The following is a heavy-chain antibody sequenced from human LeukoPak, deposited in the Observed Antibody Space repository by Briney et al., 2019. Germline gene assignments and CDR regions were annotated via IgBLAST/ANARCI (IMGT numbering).Heavy chain of an antibody. V-gene: IGHV4-34*01. CDR1: GGSFSGYY. CDR2: INRSGST. D-gene: IGHD1-7*01. Sequence: SETLSLTCAVYGGSFSGYYWSWIRQPPGKGLEWIGEINRSGSTNYNPSLKSRVTISVDTSKNQFSLKLSSVTAADTAVYYCARASYNWNYRVDYWGQGTLVTVSS. CDR3: ARASYNWNYRVDY. J-gene: IGHJ4*02.